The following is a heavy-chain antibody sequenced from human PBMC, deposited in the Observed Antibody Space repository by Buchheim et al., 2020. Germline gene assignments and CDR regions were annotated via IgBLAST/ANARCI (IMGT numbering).Heavy chain of an antibody. D-gene: IGHD1-26*01. Sequence: EVQLVESGGVVVQPGGSLRLSCAASGFTFDDYTMHWVRQAPGKGLEWVSLISWDGGSTYYADSVKGRFTISRDNSKNSLYLQMNSLRTEDTALYYCAKEPRPHSGSRIDSFDYWGQGTL. J-gene: IGHJ4*02. CDR2: ISWDGGST. CDR3: AKEPRPHSGSRIDSFDY. V-gene: IGHV3-43*01. CDR1: GFTFDDYT.